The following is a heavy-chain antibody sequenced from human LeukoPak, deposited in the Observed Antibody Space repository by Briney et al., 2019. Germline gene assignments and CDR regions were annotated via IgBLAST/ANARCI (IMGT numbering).Heavy chain of an antibody. CDR3: ARDQPYSSGSYNLDS. CDR2: IYHSGST. Sequence: KPSETLSLTCAVSGGSISSGGYSWSWIRQPPGKGLEWIGYIYHSGSTYYNPSLKSRVTISVDRSKNQFSLKLSSVTAADTAVYYGARDQPYSSGSYNLDSWGQGTLVTVSS. CDR1: GGSISSGGYS. J-gene: IGHJ5*01. D-gene: IGHD3-10*01. V-gene: IGHV4-30-2*01.